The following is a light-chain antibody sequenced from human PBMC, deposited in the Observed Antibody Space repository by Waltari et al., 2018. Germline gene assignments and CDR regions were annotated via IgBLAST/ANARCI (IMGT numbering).Light chain of an antibody. J-gene: IGKJ1*01. CDR1: ESISSW. V-gene: IGKV1-5*03. CDR3: QQFNTYPWT. CDR2: KAS. Sequence: DIQMTQSPSTLSASVGDRVTITCRASESISSWLVWYQQRPGKAPNLLIYKASRLESGVPSRFSGSGSGTEFTLTISSLQPEDFATYYCQQFNTYPWTFGQGTKVDIK.